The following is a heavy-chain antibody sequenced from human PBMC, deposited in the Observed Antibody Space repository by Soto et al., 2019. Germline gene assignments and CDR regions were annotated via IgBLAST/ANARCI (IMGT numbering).Heavy chain of an antibody. V-gene: IGHV4-34*01. CDR1: GGSFSGYY. D-gene: IGHD2-21*01. J-gene: IGHJ5*02. CDR3: ATLPPRIVVSLLPIPT. Sequence: SETLSLTCAVYGGSFSGYYWSWIRQPPGKRLEWIGEIYHNGSPTYNPSLKRRATISVDKSNNQFSLRLRSVTAADTAVYYCATLPPRIVVSLLPIPTWGQGILVTVSS. CDR2: IYHNGSP.